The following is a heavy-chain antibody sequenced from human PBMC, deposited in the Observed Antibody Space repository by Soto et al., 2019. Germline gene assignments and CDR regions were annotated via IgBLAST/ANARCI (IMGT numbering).Heavy chain of an antibody. Sequence: HPGGSLRLSCAASGFTFSILAMGWVRQAPGKGLEWVSVLDYTGGTTYYTDSVKGRFTISRDNSKKMLYLQMNSLRAEDTAVYYCAKDATRTDGWYYFDYWGQGALVTVSS. D-gene: IGHD6-19*01. CDR3: AKDATRTDGWYYFDY. J-gene: IGHJ4*02. V-gene: IGHV3-23*01. CDR2: LDYTGGTT. CDR1: GFTFSILA.